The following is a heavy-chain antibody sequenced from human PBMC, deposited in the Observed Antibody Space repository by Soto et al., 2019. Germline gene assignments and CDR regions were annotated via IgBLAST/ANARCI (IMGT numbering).Heavy chain of an antibody. CDR1: GYTFTNYA. J-gene: IGHJ6*02. D-gene: IGHD4-4*01. CDR3: ARGPSRTVTPRYYYYGMDV. Sequence: GASVKVSCKASGYTFTNYAIHWVRQAPGQRLKWMGWINTGNGNTKYSQKFQARVTITRDTSASTAYMELSSLRSEDTAVYYCARGPSRTVTPRYYYYGMDVWGQGTTVTVSS. V-gene: IGHV1-3*04. CDR2: INTGNGNT.